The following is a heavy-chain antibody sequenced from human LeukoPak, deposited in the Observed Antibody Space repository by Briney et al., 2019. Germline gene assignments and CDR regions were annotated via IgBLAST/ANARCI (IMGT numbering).Heavy chain of an antibody. CDR3: ARRPYYYDSSGYYSLSRHNNWFDP. CDR1: GYSISSGYY. Sequence: SETLSLTCTVSGYSISSGYYWGWIRQPPGKGLEWIGSIYHSGSTYYNPSLKSRVTISVDTSKNQFSLKLSSVTAADTAVYYCARRPYYYDSSGYYSLSRHNNWFDPWGQGTLVTVSS. CDR2: IYHSGST. J-gene: IGHJ5*02. V-gene: IGHV4-38-2*02. D-gene: IGHD3-22*01.